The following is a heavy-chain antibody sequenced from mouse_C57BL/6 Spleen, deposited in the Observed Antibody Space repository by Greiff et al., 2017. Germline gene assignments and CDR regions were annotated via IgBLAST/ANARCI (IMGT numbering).Heavy chain of an antibody. CDR1: GYSITSGYY. CDR2: ISYDGSN. V-gene: IGHV3-6*01. J-gene: IGHJ4*01. CDR3: ARHHRSNYGAMDY. D-gene: IGHD2-5*01. Sequence: EVQLQESGPGLVKPSQSLSLTCSVTGYSITSGYYWNWIRQFPGNKLEWMGYISYDGSNNYNPSLKNRISITRDTSKNQFFLKLNSVTTEDTATYYCARHHRSNYGAMDYWGQGTSVTVSS.